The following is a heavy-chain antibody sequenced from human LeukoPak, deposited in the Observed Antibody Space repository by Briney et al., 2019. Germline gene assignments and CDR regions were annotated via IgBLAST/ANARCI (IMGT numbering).Heavy chain of an antibody. CDR2: IKQDGSEK. D-gene: IGHD6-19*01. J-gene: IGHJ5*01. CDR3: ARGMTVAANWFDS. Sequence: GGSLRLSCAASGFIFSSYWMNWVRQAPGKGLEWVANIKQDGSEKYYVDSVKGRFTISRDNAENSLYLQMNSLRAEDTAVYYCARGMTVAANWFDSWGQGTLVTVSS. CDR1: GFIFSSYW. V-gene: IGHV3-7*01.